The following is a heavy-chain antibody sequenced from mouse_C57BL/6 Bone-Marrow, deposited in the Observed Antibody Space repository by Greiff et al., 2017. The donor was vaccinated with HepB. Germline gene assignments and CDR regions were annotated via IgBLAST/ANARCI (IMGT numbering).Heavy chain of an antibody. V-gene: IGHV1-19*01. J-gene: IGHJ3*01. CDR1: GYTFTDYY. Sequence: EVQLQESGPVLVKPGASVKMSCKASGYTFTDYYMNWVKQSHGKSLEWIGVINPYNGGTSYNQKFKGKATLTVDKSSSTAYMELNSLTSEDSAVYYCARLPYLAWFAYWGQGTLVTVSA. D-gene: IGHD5-1-1*01. CDR2: INPYNGGT. CDR3: ARLPYLAWFAY.